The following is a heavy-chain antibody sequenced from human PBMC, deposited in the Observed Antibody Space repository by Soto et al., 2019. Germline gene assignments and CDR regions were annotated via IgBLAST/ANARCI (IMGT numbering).Heavy chain of an antibody. CDR3: ARGPIPPDSSGWTEYDY. J-gene: IGHJ4*02. Sequence: QVQLVQSGAEVKKPGSSVKVSCKASGGTFSSYAISWVRQAPGQGHEWMGGIIPIFGTANYAQKFQGRVTITADESTSTAYMELSSLRSEDTAVYYCARGPIPPDSSGWTEYDYWGQGTLVTVSS. CDR2: IIPIFGTA. CDR1: GGTFSSYA. V-gene: IGHV1-69*01. D-gene: IGHD6-19*01.